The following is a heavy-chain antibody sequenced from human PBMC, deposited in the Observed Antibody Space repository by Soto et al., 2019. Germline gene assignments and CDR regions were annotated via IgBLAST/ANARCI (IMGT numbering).Heavy chain of an antibody. CDR3: SRDEIAKECDY. J-gene: IGHJ4*02. D-gene: IGHD6-13*01. CDR1: GFTFSSYS. V-gene: IGHV3-21*01. CDR2: ISSSSSYI. Sequence: EVQLVESGGGLVKPGGSLRLSCAASGFTFSSYSMNWVRQAPGKGLEWVSSISSSSSYIYYADSVKGRFTISRDNAKNSLYLQKNSMRAEYTAVYYCSRDEIAKECDYWGQGPLVTVSS.